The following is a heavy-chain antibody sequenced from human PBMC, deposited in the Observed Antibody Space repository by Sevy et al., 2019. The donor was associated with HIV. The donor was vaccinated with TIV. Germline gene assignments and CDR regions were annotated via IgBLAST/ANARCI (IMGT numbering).Heavy chain of an antibody. J-gene: IGHJ6*02. CDR3: AKDRRITMVRRVIITPTDPNGMDV. D-gene: IGHD3-10*01. CDR1: GFTFSSYA. CDR2: ISGSGGST. V-gene: IGHV3-23*01. Sequence: GGSLRLSCAASGFTFSSYAMSWVRQAPGKGLEWVSAISGSGGSTYYEDSVKGRFTISRDNSKNTLYRQMNSLRAEDTAVYYCAKDRRITMVRRVIITPTDPNGMDVWGQGTTVTVSS.